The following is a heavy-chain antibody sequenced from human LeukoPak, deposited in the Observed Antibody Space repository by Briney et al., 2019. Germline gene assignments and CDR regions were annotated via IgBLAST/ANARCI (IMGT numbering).Heavy chain of an antibody. D-gene: IGHD1-26*01. CDR3: GGGYYGDYYGMDV. CDR2: IIPIFGTA. V-gene: IGHV1-69*05. CDR1: GGTFSSYA. J-gene: IGHJ6*02. Sequence: ASVKVSCKASGGTFSSYAISWVRQAPGQGLEWMGGIIPIFGTANYAQKFQGRVTITTDESTSTAYMELSSLRSEDTAVYYCGGGYYGDYYGMDVWGQGTTVTVSS.